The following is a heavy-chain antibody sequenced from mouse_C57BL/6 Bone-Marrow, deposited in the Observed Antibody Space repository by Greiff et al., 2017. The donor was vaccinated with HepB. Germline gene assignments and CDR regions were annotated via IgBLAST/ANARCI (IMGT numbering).Heavy chain of an antibody. CDR3: ASLTTVVEDYYAMDY. J-gene: IGHJ4*01. V-gene: IGHV1-66*01. CDR1: GYSFTSYY. D-gene: IGHD1-1*01. Sequence: VQLQQSGPELVKPGASVKISCKASGYSFTSYYIHWVKQRPGQGLEWIGWIYPGSGNTKYNEKFKGKATLTADTSSSTAYMQLSSLTSEDSAVYYCASLTTVVEDYYAMDYWGQGTSVTVSS. CDR2: IYPGSGNT.